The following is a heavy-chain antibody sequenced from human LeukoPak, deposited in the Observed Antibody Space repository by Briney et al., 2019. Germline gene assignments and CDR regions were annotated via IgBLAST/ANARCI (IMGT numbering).Heavy chain of an antibody. J-gene: IGHJ3*02. Sequence: GGSLRPSCAASGFTFSSYWMSWVRQAPGKGLEWVANIKQDGSEKYYVDSVKGRFTISRDNAKNSLYLQMNSLRAEDTAVYYCARDRDFDWLSNLDAFDIWGQGTMVTVSS. D-gene: IGHD3-9*01. CDR2: IKQDGSEK. CDR1: GFTFSSYW. V-gene: IGHV3-7*01. CDR3: ARDRDFDWLSNLDAFDI.